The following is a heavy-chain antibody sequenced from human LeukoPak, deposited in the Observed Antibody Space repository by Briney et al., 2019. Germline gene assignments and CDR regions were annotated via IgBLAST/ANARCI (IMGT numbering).Heavy chain of an antibody. D-gene: IGHD3-3*01. CDR1: GGSISSSSYY. Sequence: PSETLSLTCTVSGGSISSSSYYWGWIRQPPGKGLEWMGSIYYSGSTYYNPSLKSRVTISVDTSKNQFSLKLSSVTAADTAVYYCARLPLYDFWSGYYNGPHSTEIDYWGQGTLVTVSS. CDR3: ARLPLYDFWSGYYNGPHSTEIDY. V-gene: IGHV4-39*01. CDR2: IYYSGST. J-gene: IGHJ4*02.